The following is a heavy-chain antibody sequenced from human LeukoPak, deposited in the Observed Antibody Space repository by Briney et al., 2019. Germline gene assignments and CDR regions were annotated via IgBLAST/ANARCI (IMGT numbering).Heavy chain of an antibody. CDR1: GYTFTGYY. V-gene: IGHV1-2*02. CDR3: ARESDEKTDYDFWSGYSAPNDY. D-gene: IGHD3-3*01. Sequence: GASVKVSCKASGYTFTGYYMHWVRQPPGQGLEWMGWINPNSGGTNYAQKFQGRVTMTRDTSISTAYMELSRLRSDDTAVYYCARESDEKTDYDFWSGYSAPNDYWGQGTLVTVSS. CDR2: INPNSGGT. J-gene: IGHJ4*02.